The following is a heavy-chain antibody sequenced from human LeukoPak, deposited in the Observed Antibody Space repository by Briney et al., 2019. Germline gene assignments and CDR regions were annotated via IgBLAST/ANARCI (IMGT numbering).Heavy chain of an antibody. CDR1: GYTFTSYY. Sequence: GASVKVSCKASGYTFTSYYMHWVRQAPGQGLEWMGRINPNSGGTNYAQKFQGRVTMTRDTSISTAYMELSRLRSDDTAVYYCARDTWYYDILTGLSDYGMDVWGQGTTVTVSS. J-gene: IGHJ6*02. D-gene: IGHD3-9*01. V-gene: IGHV1-2*06. CDR2: INPNSGGT. CDR3: ARDTWYYDILTGLSDYGMDV.